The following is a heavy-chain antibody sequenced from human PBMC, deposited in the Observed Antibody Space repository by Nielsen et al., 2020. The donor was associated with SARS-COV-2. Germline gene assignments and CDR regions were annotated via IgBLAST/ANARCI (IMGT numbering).Heavy chain of an antibody. J-gene: IGHJ3*02. V-gene: IGHV3-7*01. CDR2: IKQDGSER. CDR1: GFIFSTYW. Sequence: LKISCAASGFIFSTYWMSWVRQAPGKGLEWVANIKQDGSERYYVDSVKGRFTISRDNAKNSLSLQMNSLRAEDTAVYYCARESVTGTDAFDIWGQGTVVTVSS. D-gene: IGHD6-19*01. CDR3: ARESVTGTDAFDI.